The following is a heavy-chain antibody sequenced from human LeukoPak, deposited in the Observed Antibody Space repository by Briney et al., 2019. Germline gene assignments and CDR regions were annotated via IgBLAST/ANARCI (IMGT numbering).Heavy chain of an antibody. Sequence: GRSLRLSCAVSGFTVSSVYIRWCRQAPGTGLEWVAVISYYGNNKYYADSVKGRFTISRDISKNTLYLQMNTLRAEDTALYYCAKDVDRAVSGYSFDLGGQGTLVTVSS. J-gene: IGHJ4*02. CDR2: ISYYGNNK. D-gene: IGHD5-12*01. V-gene: IGHV3-30*18. CDR3: AKDVDRAVSGYSFDL. CDR1: GFTVSSVY.